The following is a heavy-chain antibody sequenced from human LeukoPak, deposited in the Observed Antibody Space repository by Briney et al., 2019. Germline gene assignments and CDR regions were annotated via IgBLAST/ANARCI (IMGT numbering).Heavy chain of an antibody. CDR1: GGSISSSSYY. D-gene: IGHD6-13*01. CDR2: IYYSGST. CDR3: ARPGGLIAAAGFDY. Sequence: SETLSLTCTVSGGSISSSSYYWGWIRQPPGKGLEWIGSIYYSGSTYYNPSLKSRVTISVDTSKNQFSLKLSSVTAADTAVYYCARPGGLIAAAGFDYWGQGTLVTVSS. J-gene: IGHJ4*02. V-gene: IGHV4-39*01.